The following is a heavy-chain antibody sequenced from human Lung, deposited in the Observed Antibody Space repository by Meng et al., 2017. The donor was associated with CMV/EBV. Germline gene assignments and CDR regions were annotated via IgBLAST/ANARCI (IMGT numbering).Heavy chain of an antibody. D-gene: IGHD2-2*01. J-gene: IGHJ5*02. CDR1: GYTFTNYY. CDR2: INPSGGST. V-gene: IGHV1-46*01. CDR3: ARATWAYCTKTSCYGFDP. Sequence: ASLKVSCKASGYTFTNYYMYWVRQDPGQGLEWMGIINPSGGSTNYAQKFQGRVTMTRDTSTSTVYMELSSLRSEDTDMYYCARATWAYCTKTSCYGFDPWGQGXQVTVSS.